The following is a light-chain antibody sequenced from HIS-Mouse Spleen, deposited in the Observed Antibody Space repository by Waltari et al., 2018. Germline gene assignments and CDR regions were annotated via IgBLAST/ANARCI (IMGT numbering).Light chain of an antibody. J-gene: IGKJ3*01. CDR2: AAS. CDR3: QQYYSYPLT. CDR1: KGISSN. Sequence: IRMTQSPSSFSASTGDRVTITCRASKGISSNLTVYQQKSGKAPKLLIYAASTLQSGVPSSFSGIGSGTDFTLTISCLQSEDFATYYCQQYYSYPLTFGPGTKVDIK. V-gene: IGKV1-8*01.